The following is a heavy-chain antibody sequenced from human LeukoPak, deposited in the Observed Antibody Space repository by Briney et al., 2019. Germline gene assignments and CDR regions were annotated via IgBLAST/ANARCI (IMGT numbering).Heavy chain of an antibody. J-gene: IGHJ3*02. CDR2: INHSGST. CDR3: AKTPVVTLSAFDI. Sequence: SETLSLTCGVYGGSFSGYVWSWIRQPPGKGLQWIWEINHSGSTTYNPSLTSHVTISLDTSRKQFSLKLTSVTAADTAVYYCAKTPVVTLSAFDIWGQGTLVTVSS. CDR1: GGSFSGYV. V-gene: IGHV4-34*01. D-gene: IGHD3-16*01.